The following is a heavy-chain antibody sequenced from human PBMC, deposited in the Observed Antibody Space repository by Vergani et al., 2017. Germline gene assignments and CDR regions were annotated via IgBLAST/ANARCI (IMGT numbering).Heavy chain of an antibody. D-gene: IGHD3-3*01. V-gene: IGHV1-46*01. J-gene: IGHJ6*03. CDR1: GYTFTSYY. Sequence: QVQLVQSGAEVKKPGASVKVSCKASGYTFTSYYMHWVRQAPGQGLEWMGIINPSGGSTSYAQKFQGRVTITADESTSTAYMELSSLRSEDTAVYYCASRFWSGYYIDYYYYMDVWGKGTTVTVSS. CDR3: ASRFWSGYYIDYYYYMDV. CDR2: INPSGGST.